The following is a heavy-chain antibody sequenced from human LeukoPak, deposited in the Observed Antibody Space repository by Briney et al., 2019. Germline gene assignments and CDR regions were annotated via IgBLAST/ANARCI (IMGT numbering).Heavy chain of an antibody. Sequence: GGSLRLSCAASGFTLSGYTMNWVRQAPGKGLEWVSYISSSSSDMYYADSVKGRFTISRDNSKNTLYLQVNSLRAEDTAVYYCAKGGKWDVTPFDYWGQGTLVTVSS. CDR2: ISSSSSDM. CDR3: AKGGKWDVTPFDY. D-gene: IGHD1-26*01. CDR1: GFTLSGYT. V-gene: IGHV3-48*01. J-gene: IGHJ4*02.